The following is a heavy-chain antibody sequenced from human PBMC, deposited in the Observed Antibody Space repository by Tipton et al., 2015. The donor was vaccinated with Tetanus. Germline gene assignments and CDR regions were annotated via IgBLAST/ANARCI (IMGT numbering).Heavy chain of an antibody. CDR1: GFIFNDYS. V-gene: IGHV3-7*01. CDR3: ARDAGRRYGLDL. CDR2: IKEDGSDT. J-gene: IGHJ6*02. Sequence: GSLRLSCVVSGFIFNDYSMTWVRQAPGRGLEWVANIKEDGSDTQYVDYVKGRFTISRDSAKNSLDLQMDGLRVEDTAVYYCARDAGRRYGLDLWGQGTSVTVSS.